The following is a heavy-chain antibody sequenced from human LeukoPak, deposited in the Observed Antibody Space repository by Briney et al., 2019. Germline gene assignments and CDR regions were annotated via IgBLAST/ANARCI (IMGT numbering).Heavy chain of an antibody. V-gene: IGHV5-51*01. D-gene: IGHD2-2*01. Sequence: GESLKISCKGSGYSFTSYWIGWVRQMPGKGLEWMGIIYPGDSDTRYSPSFQGQVTISADKSISTAYLQWSSLKASDTAMYYCARLARYCSSTSCYGYYFDYWGQGTLVTVSS. J-gene: IGHJ4*02. CDR3: ARLARYCSSTSCYGYYFDY. CDR2: IYPGDSDT. CDR1: GYSFTSYW.